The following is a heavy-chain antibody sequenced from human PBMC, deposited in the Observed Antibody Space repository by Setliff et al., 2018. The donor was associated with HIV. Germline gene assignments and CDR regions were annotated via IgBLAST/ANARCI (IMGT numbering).Heavy chain of an antibody. V-gene: IGHV4-34*01. J-gene: IGHJ4*02. CDR3: ASLDSYGRYYFDY. CDR1: GGSFSGYY. CDR2: INHSGST. D-gene: IGHD5-18*01. Sequence: SETLSLTCAVYGGSFSGYYWSWIRQPPGKGLEWIGEINHSGSTNYNPSLKSRVTISVDTSKNQFSLKLSSVTAADTAVYYCASLDSYGRYYFDYWGQGTLVTVSS.